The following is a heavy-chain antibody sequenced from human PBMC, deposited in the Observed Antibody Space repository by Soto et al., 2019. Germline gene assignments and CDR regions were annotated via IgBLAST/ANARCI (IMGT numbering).Heavy chain of an antibody. CDR2: ISSSGSTI. J-gene: IGHJ6*03. D-gene: IGHD1-7*01. V-gene: IGHV3-11*01. CDR3: AREGVRYNWNYRTSLSKDYYYYMDV. CDR1: GFTFSDYY. Sequence: GGSLRLSCAASGFTFSDYYMSWIRQAPGKGLEWVSYISSSGSTIYYADSVKGRFTISRDNAKNSLYLQMNSLRAEDTAVYYCAREGVRYNWNYRTSLSKDYYYYMDVWGKGTTVTVSS.